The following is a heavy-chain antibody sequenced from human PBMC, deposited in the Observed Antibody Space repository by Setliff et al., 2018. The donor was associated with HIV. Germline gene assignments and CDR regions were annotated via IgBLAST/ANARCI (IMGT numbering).Heavy chain of an antibody. Sequence: ASETLSLTCTVSGGSISSGFYYWNWIRQHPGKGLEWIGYIYYSGSTYYNPSLKSRVTLSVDTSKNQFSLKLSSVTAADTAVYYCASTKVTPHGRYFQHWGQGTLVTVSS. D-gene: IGHD4-4*01. J-gene: IGHJ1*01. CDR2: IYYSGST. V-gene: IGHV4-31*03. CDR1: GGSISSGFYY. CDR3: ASTKVTPHGRYFQH.